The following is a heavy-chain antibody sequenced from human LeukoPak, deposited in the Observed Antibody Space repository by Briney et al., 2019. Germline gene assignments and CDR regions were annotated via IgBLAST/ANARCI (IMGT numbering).Heavy chain of an antibody. CDR2: LNRDGSEA. Sequence: PGGSLRLSCTASGFTFGTYWTSWIRQTPEKGLEWVANLNRDGSEAYYLDSVKGRFAISRDNAKNSVYLQMNSLRADDTAVYYCARDFGPNSIDYWGQGTLVTVSS. CDR1: GFTFGTYW. D-gene: IGHD4/OR15-4a*01. CDR3: ARDFGPNSIDY. J-gene: IGHJ4*02. V-gene: IGHV3-7*01.